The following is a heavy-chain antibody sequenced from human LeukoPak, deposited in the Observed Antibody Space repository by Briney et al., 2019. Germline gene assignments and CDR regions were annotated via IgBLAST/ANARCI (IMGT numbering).Heavy chain of an antibody. J-gene: IGHJ5*02. CDR3: ARAVVTAAKWANWFDT. D-gene: IGHD2-2*01. CDR2: INPNSGGT. V-gene: IGHV1-2*04. Sequence: PRASVKVSCKASGYTFTGYYMHWVRQAPGQGLEWMGWINPNSGGTNYAQKFQGWVTMTRDKSISTAYMGLSRLRSDDPAVYYCARAVVTAAKWANWFDTWGQGTLVTVSS. CDR1: GYTFTGYY.